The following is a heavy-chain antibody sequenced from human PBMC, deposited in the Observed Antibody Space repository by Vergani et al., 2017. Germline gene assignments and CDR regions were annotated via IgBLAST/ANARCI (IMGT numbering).Heavy chain of an antibody. V-gene: IGHV3-7*01. D-gene: IGHD3-10*02. CDR2: VNQNGSEK. J-gene: IGHJ6*02. Sequence: EGQLVESGGDWVQRGGSLRLSCAASGFISSSYWMSWVRQAPGKGLEWVANVNQNGSEKYYVDSVRGRFTISRDNVKNSIYLQMNSLRAEDTAVYFCVRVALIRVCSGKYGINSYDGIDVWGQGTTVIVSS. CDR3: VRVALIRVCSGKYGINSYDGIDV. CDR1: GFISSSYW.